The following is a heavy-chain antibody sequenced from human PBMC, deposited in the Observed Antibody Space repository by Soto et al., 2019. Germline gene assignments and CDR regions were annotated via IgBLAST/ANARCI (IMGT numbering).Heavy chain of an antibody. D-gene: IGHD6-6*01. Sequence: GGSLRLSCAASGSIFSSYWMHWVRQAPGKGLVWVSRLHSDVRTTSYADSVKGRFTISRDNSKDTLFLQMNSLRGEDTAIYYCARVIRADSTSSNFYYYSGLDVWGQGTTVTVSS. CDR3: ARVIRADSTSSNFYYYSGLDV. J-gene: IGHJ6*02. CDR1: GSIFSSYW. V-gene: IGHV3-74*01. CDR2: LHSDVRTT.